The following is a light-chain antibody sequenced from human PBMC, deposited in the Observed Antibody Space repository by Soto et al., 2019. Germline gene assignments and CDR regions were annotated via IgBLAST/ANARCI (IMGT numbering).Light chain of an antibody. CDR1: QSVSGN. CDR3: QQYNNWPPIP. J-gene: IGKJ5*01. Sequence: EIVMTQSPATLSVSPGERATLSCRASQSVSGNLAWYQQKPGQAPRLLIYGASTRATGIPARFSGSGSGTEFTLTIRSLQSEDFAVYYCQQYNNWPPIPFGQGTRLEIK. CDR2: GAS. V-gene: IGKV3-15*01.